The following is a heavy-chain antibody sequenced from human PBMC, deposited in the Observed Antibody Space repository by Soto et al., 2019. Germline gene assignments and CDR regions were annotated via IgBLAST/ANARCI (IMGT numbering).Heavy chain of an antibody. CDR1: GFTFSSYS. Sequence: GESLKISCAASGFTFSSYSMNWVRQAPGKGLEWVSSISSSSSYIYYADSVKGRFTISRDNAKNSLYLQMNSLRAEDTAVYYCASIKISCSGGSCYWTHSDYWGQGTLVTVSS. J-gene: IGHJ4*02. CDR2: ISSSSSYI. V-gene: IGHV3-21*01. D-gene: IGHD2-15*01. CDR3: ASIKISCSGGSCYWTHSDY.